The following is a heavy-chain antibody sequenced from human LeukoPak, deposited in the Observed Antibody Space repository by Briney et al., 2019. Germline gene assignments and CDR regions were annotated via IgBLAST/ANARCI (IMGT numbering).Heavy chain of an antibody. D-gene: IGHD6-13*01. Sequence: ASVKVSCKASGYTFTGYYMHWVRQAPGQGLEWMGWVNPNSGVTNYAQKFQGRVTMTRDTSISTAYMELSRLTSDDTAVYYCARDRGQQLPPYWGQGTLVTVSS. CDR1: GYTFTGYY. J-gene: IGHJ4*02. CDR2: VNPNSGVT. CDR3: ARDRGQQLPPY. V-gene: IGHV1-2*02.